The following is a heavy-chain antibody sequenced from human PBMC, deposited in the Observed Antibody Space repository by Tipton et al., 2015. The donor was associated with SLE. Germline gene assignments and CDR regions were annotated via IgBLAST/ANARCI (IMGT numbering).Heavy chain of an antibody. V-gene: IGHV3-21*03. J-gene: IGHJ4*02. CDR3: ARDRLYTTSWLRFDY. D-gene: IGHD5-18*01. CDR2: ISSSSTYI. CDR1: GFTFSSYT. Sequence: SLRLSCAASGFTFSSYTMNWVRQAPGKGLEWVSSISSSSTYIYYTDSVKGRFTASRDNAKNSLYLQMDSLRAEDTAVYYCARDRLYTTSWLRFDYWGQGALVTVSA.